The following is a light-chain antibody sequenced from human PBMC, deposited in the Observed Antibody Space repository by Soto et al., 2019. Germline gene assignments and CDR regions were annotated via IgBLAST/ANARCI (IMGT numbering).Light chain of an antibody. Sequence: DIQLTQSPSFLSASVGVRVTITCRASQGISSYLAWYQQKPGKAPKLLIYTASTLQSGVPSRFSGSGSGTEFTLTLSSLQLEDFATYYCQQLNGYPLTFGGGTKVEIK. CDR2: TAS. V-gene: IGKV1-9*01. CDR1: QGISSY. CDR3: QQLNGYPLT. J-gene: IGKJ4*01.